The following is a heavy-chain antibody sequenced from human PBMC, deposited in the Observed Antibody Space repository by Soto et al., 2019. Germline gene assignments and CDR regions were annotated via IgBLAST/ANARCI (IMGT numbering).Heavy chain of an antibody. V-gene: IGHV3-23*01. CDR2: LSGGGSNT. J-gene: IGHJ4*02. D-gene: IGHD5-12*01. Sequence: EVQLLESGGGLVQPGGSLRLSCAASGFSFSTYSMAWVRQTPGKGLAWVSGLSGGGSNTFYADSVQGRFTISVDNSKNTVYLQMNSLRVEDTAVYYCARWDGYGDFWGQGTLVTVSS. CDR3: ARWDGYGDF. CDR1: GFSFSTYS.